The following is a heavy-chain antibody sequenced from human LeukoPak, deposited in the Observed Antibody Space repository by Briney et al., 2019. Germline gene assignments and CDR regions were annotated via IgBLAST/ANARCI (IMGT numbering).Heavy chain of an antibody. D-gene: IGHD3-3*01. CDR1: GFTFSSYA. J-gene: IGHJ5*02. CDR2: ISGSGGST. CDR3: AKSLRFLDRFDP. Sequence: QSGGSLRLSCAASGFTFSSYAMSWVRQAPGEGLEWVSAISGSGGSTYYADSVKGRFTISRDNSKNTLYLQMNSLRAEDTAVYYCAKSLRFLDRFDPWGQGTLVTVSS. V-gene: IGHV3-23*01.